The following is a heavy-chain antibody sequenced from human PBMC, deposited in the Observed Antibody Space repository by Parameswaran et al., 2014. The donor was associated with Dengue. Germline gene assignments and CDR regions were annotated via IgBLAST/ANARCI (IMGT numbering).Heavy chain of an antibody. CDR3: ARDRGLENGSGIPWGSYFDY. J-gene: IGHJ4*02. Sequence: WIRQPPGKGLEWIGSIYYSGSTYYNPSLKSRVTISVDTSKNQFSLKLSSVTAADTAVYYCARDRGLENGSGIPWGSYFDYWGQGTLVTVSS. D-gene: IGHD3-10*01. CDR2: IYYSGST. V-gene: IGHV4-39*07.